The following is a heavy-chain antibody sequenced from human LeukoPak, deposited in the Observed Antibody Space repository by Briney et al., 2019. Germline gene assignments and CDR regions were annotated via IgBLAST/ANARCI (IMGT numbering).Heavy chain of an antibody. CDR2: IYYSGST. Sequence: SETLSLTCTVSGGSISSSSYYWGWIRQPPGKGLEWIGSIYYSGSTYYNPFLKSRVTISVDTSKNQFSLKLSSVTAADTAVYYCARRPGYFDYWGQGTLVTVSS. CDR3: ARRPGYFDY. V-gene: IGHV4-39*01. J-gene: IGHJ4*02. CDR1: GGSISSSSYY.